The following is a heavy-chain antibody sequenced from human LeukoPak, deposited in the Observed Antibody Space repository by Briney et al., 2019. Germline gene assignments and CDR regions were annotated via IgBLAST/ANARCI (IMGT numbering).Heavy chain of an antibody. Sequence: GESLKISCKGSGYRFTSYWIGWVRQMPGKDLEWMGIIYPSDSDTRDSPSFQGQVTISADKSISTAYLHWSSLKASDSAMYYCARRYSGRYDFDYWGQGTPVTVSS. J-gene: IGHJ4*02. CDR1: GYRFTSYW. V-gene: IGHV5-51*01. CDR3: ARRYSGRYDFDY. CDR2: IYPSDSDT. D-gene: IGHD1-26*01.